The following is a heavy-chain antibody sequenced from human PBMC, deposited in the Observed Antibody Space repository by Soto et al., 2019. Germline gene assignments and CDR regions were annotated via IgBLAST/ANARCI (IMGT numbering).Heavy chain of an antibody. CDR3: ARDRRTRWLQSQRYYYYGMDV. CDR2: IYYSGST. CDR1: GDSISSRSYY. D-gene: IGHD5-12*01. Sequence: SETLSLTCTVTGDSISSRSYYWGWIRQPPGKGLEWIGYIYYSGSTYYNPSLKSRVTISVDTSKNQFSLKLSSVTAADTAVYYCARDRRTRWLQSQRYYYYGMDVWGQGTTVTVSS. V-gene: IGHV4-31*03. J-gene: IGHJ6*02.